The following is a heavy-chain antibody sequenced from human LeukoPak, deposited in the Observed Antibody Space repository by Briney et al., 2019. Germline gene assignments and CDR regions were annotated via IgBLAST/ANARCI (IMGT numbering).Heavy chain of an antibody. Sequence: GGSLRLSCVASGFTYSSYSMNWVRQAPGKGLEWVSYISSDSSTTYYADSVKGRFTISRDKAKKSLYLQMNSLRAEDTAVYYCARTATSGTYYSLFDSWGQGTLVTVSS. CDR1: GFTYSSYS. J-gene: IGHJ4*02. CDR2: ISSDSSTT. CDR3: ARTATSGTYYSLFDS. D-gene: IGHD3-10*01. V-gene: IGHV3-48*01.